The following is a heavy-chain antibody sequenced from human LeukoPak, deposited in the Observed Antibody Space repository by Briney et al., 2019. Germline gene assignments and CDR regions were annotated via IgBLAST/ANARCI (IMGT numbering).Heavy chain of an antibody. J-gene: IGHJ4*02. CDR3: AREHPSIVGATDYFDY. Sequence: PSETLSLTCTVSGGSTSSYYWSWIRQAPGKGLEWIGYIYYSGSTNYNPSLKSRVTISVDTSKNQFSLKLSSVTAADTAVYYCAREHPSIVGATDYFDYWGQGTLVTVSS. V-gene: IGHV4-59*01. CDR1: GGSTSSYY. CDR2: IYYSGST. D-gene: IGHD1-26*01.